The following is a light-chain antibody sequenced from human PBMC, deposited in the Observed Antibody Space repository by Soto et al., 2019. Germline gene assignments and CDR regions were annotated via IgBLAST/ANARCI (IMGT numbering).Light chain of an antibody. V-gene: IGLV2-23*03. CDR3: CSYESTNTFV. Sequence: QSVLTQPASVSGSPGQLITISCTGTSSDVGNYDLVSWYQQHPGKVPKLIVYEGSKRPSGVSSRFSGSNSGNTASLTISGLQVEEEAAYYCCSYESTNTFVFGTGTKVTV. CDR1: SSDVGNYDL. J-gene: IGLJ1*01. CDR2: EGS.